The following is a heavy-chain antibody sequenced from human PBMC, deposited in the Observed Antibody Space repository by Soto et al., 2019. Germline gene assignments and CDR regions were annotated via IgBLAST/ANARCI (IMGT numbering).Heavy chain of an antibody. CDR3: ARDARSSFDWFDP. CDR1: GGTFSSYT. Sequence: QVQLVQSGAEVKKPGSSVKVSCKASGGTFSSYTISWVRQAPGQRLEWMGRIIPILGIANYAQKVQGRVTMTADKSTSTAYMELSSLRSEGTAVYYCARDARSSFDWFDPWGQGTLVTVSS. J-gene: IGHJ5*02. V-gene: IGHV1-69*08. CDR2: IIPILGIA.